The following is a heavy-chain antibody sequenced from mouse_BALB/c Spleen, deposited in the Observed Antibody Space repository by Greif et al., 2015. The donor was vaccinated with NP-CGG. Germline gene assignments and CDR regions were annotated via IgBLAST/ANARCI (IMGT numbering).Heavy chain of an antibody. Sequence: QVQLQQSGAELAKPGASVKMSCKASGYTFTSYWMHWVKQRPGQGLEWIGYINPSTGYTEYNQKFKDKATLTADKSSSTAYMQLSSLTSEDSAVYYCARGHGNYVAYWGQGTLVTVSA. CDR3: ARGHGNYVAY. CDR1: GYTFTSYW. V-gene: IGHV1-7*01. J-gene: IGHJ3*01. D-gene: IGHD2-1*01. CDR2: INPSTGYT.